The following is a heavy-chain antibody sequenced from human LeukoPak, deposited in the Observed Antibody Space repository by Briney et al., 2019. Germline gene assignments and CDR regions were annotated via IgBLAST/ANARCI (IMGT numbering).Heavy chain of an antibody. J-gene: IGHJ4*02. Sequence: GGSLRLSCVASGFTFSSYWMHWVRQAPGKGLVWVSRITSDGSSTDNADSVKGRFTISRDNAKNSLYLQMNSLRTDDTALYYCTKDITAGGLDYWGQGTLVTVSS. V-gene: IGHV3-74*01. CDR3: TKDITAGGLDY. CDR2: ITSDGSST. CDR1: GFTFSSYW. D-gene: IGHD6-13*01.